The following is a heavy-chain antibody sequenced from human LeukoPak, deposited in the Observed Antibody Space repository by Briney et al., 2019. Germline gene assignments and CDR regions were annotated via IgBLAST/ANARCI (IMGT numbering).Heavy chain of an antibody. J-gene: IGHJ4*02. CDR1: GFTFSSYW. V-gene: IGHV3-7*01. Sequence: PGGSLRLSCAASGFTFSSYWMSWVRQAPGKGLEWVANIKQDGSEKYYVDPVKGRFTISRDNAKNSLYLQMNSLRAEDTAVYYCARSGADIVVVVAAEGFDYWGQGTLVTVSS. CDR3: ARSGADIVVVVAAEGFDY. CDR2: IKQDGSEK. D-gene: IGHD2-15*01.